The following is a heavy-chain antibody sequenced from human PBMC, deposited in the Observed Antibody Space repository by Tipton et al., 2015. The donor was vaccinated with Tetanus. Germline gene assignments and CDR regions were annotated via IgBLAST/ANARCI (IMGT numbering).Heavy chain of an antibody. CDR1: RGPISTYY. Sequence: GLVKPSETLSLTCTVSRGPISTYYWSWIRQPPGKGLEWIGYVYYTGSTDYNPSLKSRVTISVDTSKSQFSLKLSSVTAADTAVYYCARAAGFLGLTHDFWGRGTLVSVSS. D-gene: IGHD2/OR15-2a*01. J-gene: IGHJ4*02. V-gene: IGHV4-59*01. CDR2: VYYTGST. CDR3: ARAAGFLGLTHDF.